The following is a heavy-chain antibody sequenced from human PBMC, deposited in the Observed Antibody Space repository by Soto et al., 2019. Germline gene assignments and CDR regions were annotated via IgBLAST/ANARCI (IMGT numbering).Heavy chain of an antibody. CDR3: ARGLGGYYDFWSGPSSPYGMDV. CDR2: IIPIFGTA. D-gene: IGHD3-3*01. Sequence: ASVNVSCKASGVTFSSYAIIWVRQEHGQGLEWMGGIIPIFGTANYAQKCQGKVTITADESTSTAYRELSSLRSEDTAVYYCARGLGGYYDFWSGPSSPYGMDVWGQGTTVTVSS. CDR1: GVTFSSYA. J-gene: IGHJ6*02. V-gene: IGHV1-69*13.